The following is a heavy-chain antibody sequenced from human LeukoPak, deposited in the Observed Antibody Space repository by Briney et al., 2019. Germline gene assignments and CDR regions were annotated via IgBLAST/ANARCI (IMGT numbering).Heavy chain of an antibody. CDR2: ISGSGGST. CDR1: GFTFSSYA. CDR3: ATTPERYIFGSYCFDY. D-gene: IGHD2-15*01. V-gene: IGHV3-23*01. J-gene: IGHJ4*02. Sequence: GGSLRLSCAASGFTFSSYAMSWVRQAPGKGLEWVSAISGSGGSTYYADSVKGRFTISRDNSKNTLYLQMNSLRAEDTAVYYCATTPERYIFGSYCFDYWGQGTLVTVSS.